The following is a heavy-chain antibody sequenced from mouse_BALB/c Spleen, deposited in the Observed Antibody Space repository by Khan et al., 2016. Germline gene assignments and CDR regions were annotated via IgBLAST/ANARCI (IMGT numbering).Heavy chain of an antibody. CDR1: GYSITSDYA. CDR3: ARWGGIWYFDV. CDR2: ISYSGST. Sequence: EVQLQESGPGLVKPSQSLSLTCTVTGYSITSDYAWNWIRQFPGNKLEWMGYISYSGSTSYNPSLKSRISITRDTSKNQFFLQLNSVTTEDTATYYCARWGGIWYFDVWGAGTTVTVSS. V-gene: IGHV3-2*02. J-gene: IGHJ1*01.